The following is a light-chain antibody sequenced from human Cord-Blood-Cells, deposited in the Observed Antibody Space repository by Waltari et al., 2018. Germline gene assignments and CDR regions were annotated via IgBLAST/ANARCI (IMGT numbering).Light chain of an antibody. J-gene: IGLJ3*02. CDR3: GSYAGSYTWV. CDR2: DVS. CDR1: SSDVGGYNY. Sequence: QSALTQPRSVSGSPGQSVTISCTGTSSDVGGYNYVSWYQQHPGKAPKLMSYDVSKRPSGVPGRFSGSKSGNTASLTISGLQAEDEADYYCGSYAGSYTWVFGGGTKLTVL. V-gene: IGLV2-11*01.